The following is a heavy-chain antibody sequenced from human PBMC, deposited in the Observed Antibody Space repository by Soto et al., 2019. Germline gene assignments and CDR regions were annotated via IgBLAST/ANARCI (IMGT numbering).Heavy chain of an antibody. D-gene: IGHD3-3*01. CDR3: AKESVELRFLEWLLSDGMDV. V-gene: IGHV3-30*18. CDR1: GFSVSSSH. CDR2: ITYDENNK. Sequence: GGPMRLSCAASGFSVSSSHMIWVRQAPGKGLEWVAGITYDENNKYYADSVRGRFTISRDNTENTVDLQMSSLRAEDTAVYYCAKESVELRFLEWLLSDGMDVWGQGTTVTVSS. J-gene: IGHJ6*02.